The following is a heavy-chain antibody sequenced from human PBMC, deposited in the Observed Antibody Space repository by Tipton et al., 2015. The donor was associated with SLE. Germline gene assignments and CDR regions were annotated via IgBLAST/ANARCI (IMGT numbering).Heavy chain of an antibody. CDR3: TPEGIPMLLVALGWSFDL. CDR1: GFTFSNAW. J-gene: IGHJ2*01. Sequence: SLRLSCAASGFTFSNAWMSWVRQAPGKGLEWVGRIKSKTDGGTTDYAAPGKGRFTISRDDSKNTLYLQMNSLKTEDTAVYYCTPEGIPMLLVALGWSFDLWVRAPLATVPS. D-gene: IGHD3-22*01. V-gene: IGHV3-15*01. CDR2: IKSKTDGGTT.